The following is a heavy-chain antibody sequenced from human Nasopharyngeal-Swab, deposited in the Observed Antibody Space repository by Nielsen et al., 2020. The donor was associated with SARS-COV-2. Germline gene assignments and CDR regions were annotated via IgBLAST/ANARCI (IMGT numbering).Heavy chain of an antibody. CDR3: ARGPTQQLVRDY. J-gene: IGHJ4*02. D-gene: IGHD6-13*01. V-gene: IGHV3-48*02. Sequence: WIRQPPGKGLEWVSYISSSSTIYYADSVKGRFTISRDNAKNSLYLQMNSLRDEDTAVYYCARGPTQQLVRDYWGQGTLVTVSS. CDR2: ISSSSTI.